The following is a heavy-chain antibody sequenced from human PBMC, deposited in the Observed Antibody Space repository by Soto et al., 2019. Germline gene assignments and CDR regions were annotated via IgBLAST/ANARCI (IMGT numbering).Heavy chain of an antibody. Sequence: GGSLRLSCAASGFTFSSYEMNWVRQAPGKGLEWVSYISSSGSTIYYADSVKGRFTISRDNAKNSLYLQMNSLRAEDTAVYYCARDQGGYGVGWFDPWGQGTLVTVSS. CDR1: GFTFSSYE. CDR3: ARDQGGYGVGWFDP. J-gene: IGHJ5*02. V-gene: IGHV3-48*03. CDR2: ISSSGSTI. D-gene: IGHD5-18*01.